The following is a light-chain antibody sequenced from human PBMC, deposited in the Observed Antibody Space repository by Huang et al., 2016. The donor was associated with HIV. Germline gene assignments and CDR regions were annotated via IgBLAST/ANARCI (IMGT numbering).Light chain of an antibody. CDR3: QQRSKWPLT. CDR2: DAS. CDR1: QNIATY. V-gene: IGKV3-11*01. Sequence: EIVLTQSPVTLSLSPGKRATLSCRASQNIATYLAWYQQKPGQAPRLLIYDASNRATGLPARFSGSGSGTDFTLTISSLDPEDFVVYYCQQRSKWPLTFGGGTKVEIK. J-gene: IGKJ4*01.